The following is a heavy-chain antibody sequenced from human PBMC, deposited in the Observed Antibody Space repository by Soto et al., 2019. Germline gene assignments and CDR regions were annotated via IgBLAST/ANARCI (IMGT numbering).Heavy chain of an antibody. Sequence: QVQLMQSGAEVKKPGSSVKVSCKASGGTFSTSAISWVRQAPGEGLEWVGGIMPVFATPDYAQKFQGRVTISADEPTTTGYLELTSLTTDDTAVYYCARDKDRQQLGGNYYYILDVWGQGTAITVSS. CDR2: IMPVFATP. CDR3: ARDKDRQQLGGNYYYILDV. J-gene: IGHJ6*02. CDR1: GGTFSTSA. D-gene: IGHD3-3*02. V-gene: IGHV1-69*12.